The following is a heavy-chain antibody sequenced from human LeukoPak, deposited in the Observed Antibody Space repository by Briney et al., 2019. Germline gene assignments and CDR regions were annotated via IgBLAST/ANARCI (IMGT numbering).Heavy chain of an antibody. D-gene: IGHD5-12*01. CDR3: ARTGGIVATTDFDY. CDR1: GGSISSGGYS. Sequence: SQTLSLTCAVSGGSISSGGYSWSWIRQPPGKGLEWIGYIYYSGSTNYNPSLKSRVTISVDTSKNQFSLKLSSVTAADTAVYYCARTGGIVATTDFDYWGQGTLVTVSS. CDR2: IYYSGST. J-gene: IGHJ4*02. V-gene: IGHV4-61*08.